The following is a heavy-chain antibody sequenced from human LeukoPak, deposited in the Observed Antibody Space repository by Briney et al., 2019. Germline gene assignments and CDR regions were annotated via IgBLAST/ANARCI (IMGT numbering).Heavy chain of an antibody. CDR2: INPHSGGA. Sequence: ASVKVSCKASGYTFPDYCIHWVRQAPGQGLEWMGWINPHSGGANYAQRFQGRVTMTRDTSTGTAYMELSRLQSDDTAMYYCARGYGYGNDAFDIWGQGTMVTVSS. CDR1: GYTFPDYC. CDR3: ARGYGYGNDAFDI. D-gene: IGHD5-18*01. J-gene: IGHJ3*02. V-gene: IGHV1-2*02.